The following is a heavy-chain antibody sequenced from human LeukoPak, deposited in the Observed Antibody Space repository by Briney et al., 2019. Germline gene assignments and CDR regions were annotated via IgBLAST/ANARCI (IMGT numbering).Heavy chain of an antibody. CDR1: GDTFTSYG. V-gene: IGHV1-18*01. CDR3: ARAGYGSGSYRLDY. CDR2: ISAYNGNT. Sequence: ASVKVSCKASGDTFTSYGISWVRQAPGQGLEWMGWISAYNGNTKYAQKFQGRVTVTTDTSTSTAFMELRSLRSDDTAVYYCARAGYGSGSYRLDYWGQGTLVTVS. D-gene: IGHD3-10*01. J-gene: IGHJ4*02.